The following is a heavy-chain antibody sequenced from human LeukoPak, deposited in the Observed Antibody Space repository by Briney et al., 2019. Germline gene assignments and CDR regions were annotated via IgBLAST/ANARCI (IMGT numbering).Heavy chain of an antibody. V-gene: IGHV3-74*01. Sequence: PGGSLRLSCAASGFTFTNYWMHWVRQDPGKGLVWVSRINSDGSSTSYADSVKGRFTISRDNAKNTLYLQMNSLRAEDTAVYYCARGIDRGFGSGFDPWGQGTLVTVSS. CDR2: INSDGSST. J-gene: IGHJ5*02. CDR1: GFTFTNYW. D-gene: IGHD3-10*01. CDR3: ARGIDRGFGSGFDP.